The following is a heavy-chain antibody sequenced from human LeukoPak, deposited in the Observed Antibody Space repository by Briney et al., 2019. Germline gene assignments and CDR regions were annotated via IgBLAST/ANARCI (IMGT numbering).Heavy chain of an antibody. J-gene: IGHJ4*02. CDR2: IIPIFGTA. D-gene: IGHD6-19*01. V-gene: IGHV1-69*13. CDR3: ARDSSGWYNKYFDY. Sequence: ASVKVSCKASGGTFSIYAISWVRQAPGQGLEWMGGIIPIFGTANYAQKFQGRVTITADESTSTAYMELSSLRSEDTAVYYCARDSSGWYNKYFDYWGQGTLVTVSS. CDR1: GGTFSIYA.